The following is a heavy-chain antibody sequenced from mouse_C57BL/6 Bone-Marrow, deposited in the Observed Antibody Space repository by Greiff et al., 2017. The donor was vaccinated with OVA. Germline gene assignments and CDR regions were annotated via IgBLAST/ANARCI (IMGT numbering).Heavy chain of an antibody. CDR3: SRVMVTAGGFDY. J-gene: IGHJ2*01. Sequence: EVKLMESGGGLVKPGGSLQLSCAASGFTFSSYAMSWVRQTPEKRLEWVATISDGGSYTYYPDNVKGRFTISRDNAKNNLYLQMSQLKSEDTAMYYCSRVMVTAGGFDYWCQGTTLTVSS. V-gene: IGHV5-4*03. CDR1: GFTFSSYA. D-gene: IGHD2-2*01. CDR2: ISDGGSYT.